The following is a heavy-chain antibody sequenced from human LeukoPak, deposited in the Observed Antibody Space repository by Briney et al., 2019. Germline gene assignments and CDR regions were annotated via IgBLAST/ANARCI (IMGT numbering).Heavy chain of an antibody. CDR3: AGYSSSSVRYYYMDV. Sequence: SETLSLTCTVSGYSISSGYYWGWIRQPPGKGLEWIGSIYHSGSTYYKPSLKSRVTISVDTSKNQFSLKLSSVPAADTAVYYCAGYSSSSVRYYYMDVWGKGTTVTVSS. D-gene: IGHD6-6*01. CDR1: GYSISSGYY. J-gene: IGHJ6*03. CDR2: IYHSGST. V-gene: IGHV4-38-2*02.